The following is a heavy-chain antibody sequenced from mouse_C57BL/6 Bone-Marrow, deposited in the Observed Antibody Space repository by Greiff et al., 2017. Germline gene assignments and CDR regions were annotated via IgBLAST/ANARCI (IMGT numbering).Heavy chain of an antibody. D-gene: IGHD2-5*01. J-gene: IGHJ4*01. CDR3: AGHYSNSYAIDY. CDR1: EYEFPSHD. CDR2: INSDGGSI. V-gene: IGHV5-2*01. Sequence: EVMLVESGGGLVQPGESLKLSCESNEYEFPSHDMSWVRKTPEKRLELVAAINSDGGSIYYPDTMERRFIITRGNTKKTLYLQMSSLRSEDTAWYDCAGHYSNSYAIDYWGQGTSVTVSS.